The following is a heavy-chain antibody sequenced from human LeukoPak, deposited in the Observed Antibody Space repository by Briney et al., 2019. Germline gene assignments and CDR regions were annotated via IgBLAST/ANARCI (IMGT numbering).Heavy chain of an antibody. CDR1: VFTFSYYD. D-gene: IGHD6-19*01. Sequence: GEALILCFAASVFTFSYYDISWIRRAPGKGLQVVSCSSSSGSNIYYADSVKGRFTISRDNAQNSLYLQMNSLRAEDTAVYYCARDLEAVAGYFDYWGQGTLVTVSS. CDR2: SSSSGSNI. J-gene: IGHJ4*02. CDR3: ARDLEAVAGYFDY. V-gene: IGHV3-11*01.